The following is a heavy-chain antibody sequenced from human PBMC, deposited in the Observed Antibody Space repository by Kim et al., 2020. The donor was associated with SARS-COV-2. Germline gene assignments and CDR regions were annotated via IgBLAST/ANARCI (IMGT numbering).Heavy chain of an antibody. CDR3: ASTSTDYDILTGHFDY. Sequence: GGSLRLSCAASGFTFSSYAMHWVRQAPGKGLEWVAVISYDGSNKYYADSVKGRFTISRDNSKNTLYLQMNSLRAEDTAVYYCASTSTDYDILTGHFDYWGQGTLVTVSS. D-gene: IGHD3-9*01. J-gene: IGHJ4*02. CDR1: GFTFSSYA. V-gene: IGHV3-30-3*01. CDR2: ISYDGSNK.